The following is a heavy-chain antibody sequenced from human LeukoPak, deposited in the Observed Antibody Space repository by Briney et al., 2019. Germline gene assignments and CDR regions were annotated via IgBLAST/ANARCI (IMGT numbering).Heavy chain of an antibody. Sequence: SVKVSCKASGFTFTSSAVQWVRQARGQRLDWIGWIVVGSGNTNYAQKFQERVTITRDMSTSTAYMELSSLRSEDTAVYYCAAVAAAGHRLDYWGQGTLVTVSS. V-gene: IGHV1-58*01. J-gene: IGHJ4*02. CDR2: IVVGSGNT. CDR3: AAVAAAGHRLDY. D-gene: IGHD6-13*01. CDR1: GFTFTSSA.